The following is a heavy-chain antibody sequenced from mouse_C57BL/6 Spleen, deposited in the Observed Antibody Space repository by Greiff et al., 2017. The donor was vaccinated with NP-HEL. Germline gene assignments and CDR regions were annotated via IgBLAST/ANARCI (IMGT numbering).Heavy chain of an antibody. CDR1: GYAFSSSW. J-gene: IGHJ3*01. CDR2: IYPGDGDT. CDR3: ASDYDYDGTY. V-gene: IGHV1-82*01. D-gene: IGHD2-4*01. Sequence: VQLQQSGPELVKPGASVKISCKASGYAFSSSWMNWVKQRPGKGLEWIGRIYPGDGDTNYNGKFKGKATLTADKSYSTAYMQLSSLTSEDSAVCFCASDYDYDGTYWGQGTLVTVSA.